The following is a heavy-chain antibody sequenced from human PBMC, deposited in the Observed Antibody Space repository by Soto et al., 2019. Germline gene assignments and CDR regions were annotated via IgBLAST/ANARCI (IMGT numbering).Heavy chain of an antibody. CDR1: GGSIGSDYYY. CDR2: IYYSGIT. V-gene: IGHV4-39*01. Sequence: ETLSLTCTVSGGSIGSDYYYWGWIRQPPGKGLEWIGIIYYSGITYDNPSLKRRVTISVDTSKNQFSLKLNSVIAADTAVYYCSRLPYSNYFDYWGQEIPVTVSS. J-gene: IGHJ4*02. D-gene: IGHD4-4*01. CDR3: SRLPYSNYFDY.